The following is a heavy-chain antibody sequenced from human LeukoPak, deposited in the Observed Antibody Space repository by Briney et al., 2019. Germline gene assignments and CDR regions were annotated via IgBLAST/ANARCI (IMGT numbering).Heavy chain of an antibody. CDR2: ITNSGGGT. V-gene: IGHV3-23*01. CDR1: GFTFTDYA. D-gene: IGHD2-2*01. J-gene: IGHJ4*02. Sequence: GGSLRLSCAASGFTFTDYAMTWVRQAPGKGLEWVSSITNSGGGTYYADSVKGRFTISRDISKNTLCLQMNSLRAEDTAVYYCAKDPRYCSSSTCFDDWGQGTLVTVSS. CDR3: AKDPRYCSSSTCFDD.